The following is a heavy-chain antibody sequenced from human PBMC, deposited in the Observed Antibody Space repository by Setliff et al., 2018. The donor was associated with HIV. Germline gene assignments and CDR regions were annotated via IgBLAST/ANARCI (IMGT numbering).Heavy chain of an antibody. D-gene: IGHD6-13*01. V-gene: IGHV1-18*01. J-gene: IGHJ4*02. Sequence: PGASVKVSCKASGYTFTSYGISWVRQAPGQGLEWMGWISAYNGNTNYAQKLQGRVTMTTDTSTSTAYMELRSLRSDDPAVSYCARHTPYSSSWYYFDYWGQGTLVTVSS. CDR3: ARHTPYSSSWYYFDY. CDR1: GYTFTSYG. CDR2: ISAYNGNT.